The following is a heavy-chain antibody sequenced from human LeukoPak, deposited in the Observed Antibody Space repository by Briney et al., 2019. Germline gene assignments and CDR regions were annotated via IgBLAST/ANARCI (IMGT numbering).Heavy chain of an antibody. CDR3: ARQPLKAVAGKYYYYGMDV. CDR2: ISSSGSTI. Sequence: GGSLRLSCAASGFTFSSYEMNWVRQAPGKGLEWVSYISSSGSTIYYADSVKGRFTISRDNAKNSLYLQMNSLRAEDTAVYYCARQPLKAVAGKYYYYGMDVWGQGTTVTVSS. J-gene: IGHJ6*02. V-gene: IGHV3-48*03. D-gene: IGHD6-19*01. CDR1: GFTFSSYE.